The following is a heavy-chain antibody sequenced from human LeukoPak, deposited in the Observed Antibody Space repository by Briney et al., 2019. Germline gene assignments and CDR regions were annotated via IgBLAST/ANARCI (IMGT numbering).Heavy chain of an antibody. V-gene: IGHV3-30*02. J-gene: IGHJ4*02. CDR3: AKDLDRYYYGSGSYSFPADY. CDR1: GFTFSSYG. CDR2: IRYDGSNK. Sequence: GGSLRLSCAASGFTFSSYGMHWVRQAPGKGLEWVAFIRYDGSNKYYADSVKGRFTISRDNSKNTLYLQMNSLRAEDTAVYYCAKDLDRYYYGSGSYSFPADYWGQGTLVTVSS. D-gene: IGHD3-10*01.